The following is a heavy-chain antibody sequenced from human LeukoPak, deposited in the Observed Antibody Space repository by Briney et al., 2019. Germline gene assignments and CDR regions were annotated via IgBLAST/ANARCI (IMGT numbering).Heavy chain of an antibody. Sequence: HSGGSLRLSCVASGFTFRDYAMSWVRQAPGRGLEWVSVISGTGSGDSTCYADSVKGRFTISRDDSKNTLYLQMNSLRAEDAAVYFCAKDPHPRRSTTITMDYWGQGTLVTVSS. CDR1: GFTFRDYA. J-gene: IGHJ4*02. D-gene: IGHD2/OR15-2a*01. V-gene: IGHV3-23*01. CDR3: AKDPHPRRSTTITMDY. CDR2: ISGTGSGDST.